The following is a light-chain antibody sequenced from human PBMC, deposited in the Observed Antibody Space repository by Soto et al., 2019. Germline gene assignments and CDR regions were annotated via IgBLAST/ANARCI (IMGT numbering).Light chain of an antibody. J-gene: IGLJ3*02. Sequence: QSVLTQPPSVSGAPGQRVTISCTGSTSNVGAGFDVSWYQQLPGAAPRLLIYGNTNRPSGVPDRFSGSKSGTSASLAITGHEADDEADYYCQSYDRVRAWAFGGGTKVTVL. V-gene: IGLV1-40*01. CDR2: GNT. CDR3: QSYDRVRAWA. CDR1: TSNVGAGFD.